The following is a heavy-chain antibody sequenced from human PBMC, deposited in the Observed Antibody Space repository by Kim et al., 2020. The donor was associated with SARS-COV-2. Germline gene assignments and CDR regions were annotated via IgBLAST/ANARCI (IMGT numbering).Heavy chain of an antibody. Sequence: IKYADAVKGRFTLSRDNTKNSLYLQMNSLRAEDTAVYYCARESDVAGNDYWGQGTLVTVSS. CDR2: I. V-gene: IGHV3-48*03. J-gene: IGHJ4*02. D-gene: IGHD6-19*01. CDR3: ARESDVAGNDY.